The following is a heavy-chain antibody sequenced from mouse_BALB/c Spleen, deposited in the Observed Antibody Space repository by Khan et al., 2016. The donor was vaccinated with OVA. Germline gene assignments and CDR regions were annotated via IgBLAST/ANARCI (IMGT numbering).Heavy chain of an antibody. CDR2: IDPDNGDT. CDR3: TSGYCYSMDY. D-gene: IGHD3-1*01. V-gene: IGHV14-4*02. Sequence: VQLKQSGAELVRSGASVKLSCTVSGFNIKHYYIHWVKQRPEQGLEWIGWIDPDNGDTEYAPKFQGKAAMTADTTSNTAYLHLSIMTSEDTADYYCTSGYCYSMDYWGQGTSVTVSS. J-gene: IGHJ4*01. CDR1: GFNIKHYY.